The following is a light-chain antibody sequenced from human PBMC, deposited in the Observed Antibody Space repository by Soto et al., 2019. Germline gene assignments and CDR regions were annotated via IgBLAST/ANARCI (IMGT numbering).Light chain of an antibody. CDR2: DAS. V-gene: IGKV3-11*01. CDR1: QSVSSS. Sequence: EMVLTQSPAPLSLSPGERAALSCRASQSVSSSLAWYQQKPGQTPRLLIYDASKRATGIPARFSCSGSGTDFTLTISSLEPEDFAAYFCQQRSNWPSTFGGGTKVEI. CDR3: QQRSNWPST. J-gene: IGKJ4*01.